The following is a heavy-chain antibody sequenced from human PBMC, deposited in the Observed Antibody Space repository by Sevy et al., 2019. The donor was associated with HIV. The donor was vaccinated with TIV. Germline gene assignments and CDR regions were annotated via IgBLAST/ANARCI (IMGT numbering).Heavy chain of an antibody. CDR1: GFIFSDYA. Sequence: WGSLRLSCAASGFIFSDYAMSWVRRAPGKGLEWVSSISGGDDSTYYADSVKGRFTVSRDNSKNTLYLQMNTLRAEDTALYYCAKFGDYYDSGGYYWYFDFWGRGTLVTVSS. CDR3: AKFGDYYDSGGYYWYFDF. V-gene: IGHV3-23*01. CDR2: ISGGDDST. D-gene: IGHD3-22*01. J-gene: IGHJ2*01.